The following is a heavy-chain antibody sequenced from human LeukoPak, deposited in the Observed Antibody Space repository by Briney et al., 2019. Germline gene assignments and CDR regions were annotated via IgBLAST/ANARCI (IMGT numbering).Heavy chain of an antibody. Sequence: ASVKVSCKASGYTFTSYDINWVRQATGQGLEWMGWMNANSGNAGYSQKFQDRVTMTRSTSTSTAYMELSSLRSEDTAVYYCARGAWYSSGYTALHYFDYWGQGTLVTVSS. D-gene: IGHD6-19*01. V-gene: IGHV1-8*01. J-gene: IGHJ4*02. CDR3: ARGAWYSSGYTALHYFDY. CDR1: GYTFTSYD. CDR2: MNANSGNA.